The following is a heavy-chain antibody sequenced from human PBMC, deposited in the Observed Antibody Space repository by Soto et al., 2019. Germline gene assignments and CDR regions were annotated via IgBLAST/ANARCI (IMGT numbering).Heavy chain of an antibody. CDR3: ARDEGYCSGGSCYTGSGYQRFDY. V-gene: IGHV1-18*01. J-gene: IGHJ4*02. CDR2: ISAYNGNT. Sequence: QVQLVQSGAEVKKPGASVKVSCKASGYSFTSYGISWVRQAPGQGLEWMGWISAYNGNTNYAQKLQGRVTMTTDTSTRTACMELRSLRYDDTAVYYCARDEGYCSGGSCYTGSGYQRFDYWGQGTLVTVSS. D-gene: IGHD2-15*01. CDR1: GYSFTSYG.